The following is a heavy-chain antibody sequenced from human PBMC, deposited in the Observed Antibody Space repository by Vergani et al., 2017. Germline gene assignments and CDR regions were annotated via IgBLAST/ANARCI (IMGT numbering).Heavy chain of an antibody. J-gene: IGHJ4*02. D-gene: IGHD2-21*01. V-gene: IGHV5-51*01. CDR3: ARHVPCGDGACLHFDH. CDR2: IYPGDSDT. CDR1: GYSFTSYW. Sequence: EVQLVQSGAEVKKPGESLKISCKSSGYSFTSYWIGWVRQMPGKGLEWMGIIYPGDSDTRYSPSFQGQVTISADKSISTAYLQWSSLKASDTAMYYCARHVPCGDGACLHFDHWGQGTQVTVSS.